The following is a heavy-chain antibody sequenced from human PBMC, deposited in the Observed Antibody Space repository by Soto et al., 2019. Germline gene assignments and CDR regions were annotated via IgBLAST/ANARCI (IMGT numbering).Heavy chain of an antibody. J-gene: IGHJ6*02. V-gene: IGHV3-21*01. CDR1: GFTFSSYS. CDR2: ISSSSSYI. CDR3: AREHDLLTGYHGMDV. D-gene: IGHD3-9*01. Sequence: EVQLVESGGGLVKPGGSPRLSCAASGFTFSSYSMNWVRQAPGKGLEWVSSISSSSSYIYYADSVKGRFTISRDNAKNSLYLQMNSLGAEDTAVYYCAREHDLLTGYHGMDVWGQGTTVTVSS.